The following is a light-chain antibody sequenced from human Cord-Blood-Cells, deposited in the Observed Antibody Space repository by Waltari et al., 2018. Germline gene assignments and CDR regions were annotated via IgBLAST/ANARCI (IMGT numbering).Light chain of an antibody. CDR2: DAS. Sequence: AIQLTQSPSSLSASVGDRVPITCRSSQGISSALAWYQQKPGKAPKLLIYDASSLESGVPSRFSGSGSGTDFTLTISSLQPEDFATYYCQQFNSYPRTFGQGTKVEIK. V-gene: IGKV1-13*02. CDR1: QGISSA. CDR3: QQFNSYPRT. J-gene: IGKJ1*01.